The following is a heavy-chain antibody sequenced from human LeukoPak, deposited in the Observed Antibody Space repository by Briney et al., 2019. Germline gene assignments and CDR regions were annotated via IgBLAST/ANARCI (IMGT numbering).Heavy chain of an antibody. CDR2: TYSGGST. Sequence: GGSLRLSCAASGFTVSSIYMSWVRQAPGKGLEWVSVTYSGGSTYYADSVKGRFTISRDNSKNTLYLQMNSLRAEDTAVYYCARGRYDSSGYYIYDAFDIWGQGTMVTVSS. J-gene: IGHJ3*02. CDR1: GFTVSSIY. CDR3: ARGRYDSSGYYIYDAFDI. D-gene: IGHD3-22*01. V-gene: IGHV3-53*01.